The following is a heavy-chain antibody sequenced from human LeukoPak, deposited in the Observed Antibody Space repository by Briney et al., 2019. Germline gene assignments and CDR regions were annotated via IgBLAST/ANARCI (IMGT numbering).Heavy chain of an antibody. Sequence: GESLKISCKGSGYSFTSSWLGWVRQMPGKGLEWMGIIYPSDSDTRYSPSFQGQVTISVDKSISTAYLQWSSLKASDTAMYYCARYFRDGYSSGPYYFDYWGQGTLVTVSS. CDR3: ARYFRDGYSSGPYYFDY. CDR1: GYSFTSSW. D-gene: IGHD5-24*01. CDR2: IYPSDSDT. V-gene: IGHV5-51*01. J-gene: IGHJ4*02.